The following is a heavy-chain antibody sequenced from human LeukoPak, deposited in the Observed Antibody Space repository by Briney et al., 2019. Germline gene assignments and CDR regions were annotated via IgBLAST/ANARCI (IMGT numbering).Heavy chain of an antibody. D-gene: IGHD6-13*01. CDR1: GFTFSSYG. CDR3: ARDSRAYSSSWPH. J-gene: IGHJ4*02. Sequence: GGSLRLSCAASGFTFSSYGMHWVRQAPGKGLEWVAVIWYDGSNKYYADSVKGRFTISRDNSKNTLYLQMNSLRAEDTAVYYCARDSRAYSSSWPHWGQGTLVTVSS. CDR2: IWYDGSNK. V-gene: IGHV3-30*19.